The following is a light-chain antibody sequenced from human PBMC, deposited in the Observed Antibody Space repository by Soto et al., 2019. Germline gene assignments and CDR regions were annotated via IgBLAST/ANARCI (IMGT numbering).Light chain of an antibody. CDR2: AAS. V-gene: IGKV1-16*01. J-gene: IGKJ1*01. Sequence: DIQMTQSPSSLSASVGDRVTITCRASPDISNHLAWFQQKEGKAPRSLIYAASRLQSGVPSRFSGSGSGTDFTLTISSLQPEDFATYYCQQYKSYPMTFGQGTKVEIK. CDR3: QQYKSYPMT. CDR1: PDISNH.